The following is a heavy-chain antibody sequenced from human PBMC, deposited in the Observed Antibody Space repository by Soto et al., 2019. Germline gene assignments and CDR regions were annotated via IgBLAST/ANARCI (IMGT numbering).Heavy chain of an antibody. Sequence: EVQLVESGGGLVEPGESLRLSCVASGFTFHNAWMSWVRQAPGKGLEWVGRIRSWSDGGTTDYGALVKGRFTISRDDSQSTLSLQMDSLKSEDTAVYYCTSGATVAKYYLDFWGQGTLVTVSS. D-gene: IGHD2-21*01. J-gene: IGHJ4*02. CDR3: TSGATVAKYYLDF. CDR2: IRSWSDGGTT. CDR1: GFTFHNAW. V-gene: IGHV3-15*01.